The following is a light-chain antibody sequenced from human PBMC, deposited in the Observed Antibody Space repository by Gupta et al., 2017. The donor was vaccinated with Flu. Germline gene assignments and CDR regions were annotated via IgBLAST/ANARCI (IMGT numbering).Light chain of an antibody. CDR1: QDIYRG. Sequence: DVQMTQSPSSVSASVGDRVSLTCRASQDIYRGLAWYQQKAGKAPELLICDASTLQSGVPSRFSGIGSGTEFTLTISSLQPEDYATYYCQQGDNFPFTFGRGTXVEI. V-gene: IGKV1-12*01. CDR2: DAS. CDR3: QQGDNFPFT. J-gene: IGKJ4*01.